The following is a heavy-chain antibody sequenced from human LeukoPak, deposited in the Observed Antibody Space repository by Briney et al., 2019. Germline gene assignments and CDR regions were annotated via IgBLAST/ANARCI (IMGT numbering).Heavy chain of an antibody. CDR3: ARAGYTSTWTFDY. V-gene: IGHV4-4*07. CDR1: GGSIRSYL. J-gene: IGHJ4*02. D-gene: IGHD6-13*01. CDR2: IYSTGST. Sequence: SETLSLTCSVSGGSIRSYLWSWIRQSAGRGLEHIGRIYSTGSTNYSPSLKSRVSMSVDTSKNQFSLTLRSVTAADTAIYYCARAGYTSTWTFDYWGQGILVTVSS.